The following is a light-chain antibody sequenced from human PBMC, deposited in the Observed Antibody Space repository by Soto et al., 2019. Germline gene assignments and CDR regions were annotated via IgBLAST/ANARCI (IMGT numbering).Light chain of an antibody. CDR1: SSDIGGYYY. V-gene: IGLV2-14*01. Sequence: QSALTQPASVSGSPGQSITISCTGTSSDIGGYYYVSWYQHHPGKAPKLLIYQVTNRPSRVSNRFSGSKSGNTASLTISGLQADDEADYYCTSYSSSDIFYVFXTGTNVTVL. J-gene: IGLJ1*01. CDR2: QVT. CDR3: TSYSSSDIFYV.